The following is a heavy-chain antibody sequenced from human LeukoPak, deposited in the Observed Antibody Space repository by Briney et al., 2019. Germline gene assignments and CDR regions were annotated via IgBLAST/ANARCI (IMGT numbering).Heavy chain of an antibody. V-gene: IGHV3-74*03. J-gene: IGHJ4*02. CDR2: INTDGRTT. CDR3: ARDNAYMLDY. D-gene: IGHD5-24*01. CDR1: GFSFSSYW. Sequence: PGGSLRLSCAASGFSFSSYWMNWDRQTPGKGLVWVAHINTDGRTTTYADSVKGRFTVSRDNAKNTLYLEMNRLRAEDTAVYYCARDNAYMLDYWGQGTQVTVSS.